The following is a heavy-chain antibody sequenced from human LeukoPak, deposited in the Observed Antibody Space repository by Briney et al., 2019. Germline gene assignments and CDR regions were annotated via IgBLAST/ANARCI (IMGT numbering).Heavy chain of an antibody. CDR2: LYHSGNT. V-gene: IGHV4-38-2*02. D-gene: IGHD4-17*01. CDR3: ARLSTVTTSFDY. Sequence: SETLSLTCTVSGSSISSGYYWDWIRQPPGKGLEWIGSLYHSGNTYYNPSFKSRVTISLDTSKNQFSLKLSSVTAADTAVYYCARLSTVTTSFDYWGQGTLVTVSS. CDR1: GSSISSGYY. J-gene: IGHJ4*02.